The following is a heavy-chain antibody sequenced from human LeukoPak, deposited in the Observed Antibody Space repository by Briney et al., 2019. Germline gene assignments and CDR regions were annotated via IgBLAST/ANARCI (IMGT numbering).Heavy chain of an antibody. V-gene: IGHV3-23*01. CDR2: IINNGISA. J-gene: IGHJ4*02. Sequence: GGSLRLSCAASGFTFSSYAMSWVRQAPGKGLEWVSGIINNGISASYAESVKGRFTISRDNSKSTLFLQMNSLRAEDTAVYYCARGTSTFDYWGQGTLVTVSS. D-gene: IGHD3-3*02. CDR1: GFTFSSYA. CDR3: ARGTSTFDY.